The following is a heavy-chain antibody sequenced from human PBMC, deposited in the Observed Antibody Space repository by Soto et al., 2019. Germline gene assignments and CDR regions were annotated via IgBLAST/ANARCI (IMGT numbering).Heavy chain of an antibody. J-gene: IGHJ4*02. CDR1: GYTFINYH. Sequence: QVQLVQSGGEVKKPGASVTVCCKASGYTFINYHITWVRQAPGQGLEWMAWINTYNGMTDYAQRFQGRVTMTRYTSTSTAYMELRNLGSDDTAVYFCAKSPRGEMATDWGQGTLVTVSS. CDR2: INTYNGMT. D-gene: IGHD5-12*01. CDR3: AKSPRGEMATD. V-gene: IGHV1-18*01.